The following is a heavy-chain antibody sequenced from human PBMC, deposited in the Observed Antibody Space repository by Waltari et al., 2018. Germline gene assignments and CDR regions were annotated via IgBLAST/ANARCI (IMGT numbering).Heavy chain of an antibody. V-gene: IGHV3-30*10. Sequence: QVEMVQPGGGVVHPGRSVKLPCTTSGFTFSTFAPHWVRQAPGKGLEWLAVVSFDGDSNNHIDSLKGRINISRDNSKNTLFLQMNSLRPEDTATYYCARGRGFYDNFGEVAFETWGQGTLVIVSS. CDR2: VSFDGDSN. CDR1: GFTFSTFA. D-gene: IGHD3-22*01. J-gene: IGHJ3*02. CDR3: ARGRGFYDNFGEVAFET.